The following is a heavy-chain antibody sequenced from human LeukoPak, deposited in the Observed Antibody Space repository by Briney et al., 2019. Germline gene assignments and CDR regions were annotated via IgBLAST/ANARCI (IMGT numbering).Heavy chain of an antibody. CDR3: ARARIAGKYFDY. CDR2: INHSGST. CDR1: GGSISSSSYY. J-gene: IGHJ4*02. V-gene: IGHV4-39*07. D-gene: IGHD6-13*01. Sequence: SETLSLTCTVSGGSISSSSYYWGWIRQPPGKGLEWIGEINHSGSTNYNPSLKSRVTISVDTSKNQFSLKLSSVTAADTAVYYCARARIAGKYFDYWGQGTLVTVSS.